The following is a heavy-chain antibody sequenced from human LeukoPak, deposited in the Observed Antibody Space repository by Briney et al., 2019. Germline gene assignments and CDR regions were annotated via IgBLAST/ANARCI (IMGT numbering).Heavy chain of an antibody. CDR1: GFTFSNAW. CDR3: TTDYFATANDAFDI. Sequence: GGSLRLSCAASGFTFSNAWKRWVRQAGGKGVEWGGRIKSKTDCVTTDYAAPVKGRFTISRDDSKNKLYLQMNSLKTEDTAVYYCTTDYFATANDAFDIWGQGTMVTVSS. CDR2: IKSKTDCVTT. J-gene: IGHJ3*02. V-gene: IGHV3-15*01. D-gene: IGHD2/OR15-2a*01.